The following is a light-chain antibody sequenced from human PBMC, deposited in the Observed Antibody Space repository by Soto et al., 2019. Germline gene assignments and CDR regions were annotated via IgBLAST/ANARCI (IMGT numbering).Light chain of an antibody. J-gene: IGLJ1*01. CDR3: CSYAGSYTYV. CDR1: SSDVGGYNF. CDR2: DVS. V-gene: IGLV2-11*01. Sequence: QSALTQPHSVSGSPGQSVTISCTGTSSDVGGYNFVSWYQQHPGKAPKLMIFDVSKRPSGVPGRFSGSKSGNTASLTISGLQAEDEADYYCCSYAGSYTYVFGTGTRSPS.